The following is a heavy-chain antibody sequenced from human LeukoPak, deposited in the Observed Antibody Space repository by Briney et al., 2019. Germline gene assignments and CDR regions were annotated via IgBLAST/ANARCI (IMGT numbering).Heavy chain of an antibody. CDR3: AKDPSRFYYDSSGYAFDY. CDR2: ISGSGGST. V-gene: IGHV3-23*01. Sequence: EPGGSLRLSCAASGFTFSSYAMSWVRQAPGKGLECVSAISGSGGSTYYADSVKGRFTISRDNSKNTLYLQMNSLRAEDTAVYYCAKDPSRFYYDSSGYAFDYWGQGTLVTVSS. D-gene: IGHD3-22*01. J-gene: IGHJ4*02. CDR1: GFTFSSYA.